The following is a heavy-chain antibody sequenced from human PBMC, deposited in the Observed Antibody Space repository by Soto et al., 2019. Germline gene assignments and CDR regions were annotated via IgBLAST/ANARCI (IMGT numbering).Heavy chain of an antibody. CDR1: GFTFSSYW. CDR3: ASQTPGDAFDI. V-gene: IGHV3-7*01. CDR2: IKQDGSEK. J-gene: IGHJ3*02. Sequence: SLRLSCAASGFTFSSYWMSWVRQAPGKGLEWVANIKQDGSEKYYVDSVKGRFTISRDNAKNSLYLQMNSLRAEDTAVYYCASQTPGDAFDIWGQGTMVTVSS.